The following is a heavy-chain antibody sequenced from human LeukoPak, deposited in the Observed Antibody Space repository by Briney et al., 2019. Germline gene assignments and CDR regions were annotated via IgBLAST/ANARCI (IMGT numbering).Heavy chain of an antibody. Sequence: GGSLRLSCAASGFTFSSYSMNWVRQAPGKGLEWVSSISSSSSYIYYADSVKGRFTISRDNAKNSLYLQMNSLRAEDTAVYYCARVLWFGEDYYYDMDVWGKGTTVTVSS. CDR2: ISSSSSYI. CDR1: GFTFSSYS. J-gene: IGHJ6*04. V-gene: IGHV3-21*01. CDR3: ARVLWFGEDYYYDMDV. D-gene: IGHD3-10*01.